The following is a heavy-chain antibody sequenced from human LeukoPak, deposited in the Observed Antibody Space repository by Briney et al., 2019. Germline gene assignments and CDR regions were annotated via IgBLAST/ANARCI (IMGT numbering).Heavy chain of an antibody. J-gene: IGHJ5*02. V-gene: IGHV4-34*01. CDR2: INHSGST. Sequence: SETLSLTCAVYGGSFSGYYWSWIRQPPGKGLEWIGEINHSGSTNYNPSLKSRVTISVDTSKNQFSLKLSSVTAADTAVYYCARVAYYYGSGSYSNWFDPWGQGTLVTVSS. CDR1: GGSFSGYY. D-gene: IGHD3-10*01. CDR3: ARVAYYYGSGSYSNWFDP.